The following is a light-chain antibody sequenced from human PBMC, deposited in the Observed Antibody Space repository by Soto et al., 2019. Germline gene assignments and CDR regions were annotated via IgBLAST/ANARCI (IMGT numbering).Light chain of an antibody. V-gene: IGKV1-5*01. Sequence: DIQMTQSPSTLSASVGDRVTITCRASQSISSWLAWYQQKPWKAPKLLIYDASSLESGVPSRFSGSGSGTEFTLTISSLQPDDCATYYCQQYNSYSWTFGQGTKVEIK. CDR3: QQYNSYSWT. J-gene: IGKJ1*01. CDR1: QSISSW. CDR2: DAS.